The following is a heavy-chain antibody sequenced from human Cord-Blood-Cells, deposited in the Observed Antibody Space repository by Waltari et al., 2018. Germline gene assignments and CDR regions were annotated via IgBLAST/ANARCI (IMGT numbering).Heavy chain of an antibody. D-gene: IGHD6-19*01. CDR1: GYSFTSYW. Sequence: EVQLVQSGAEVKKPGESLKISCKGSGYSFTSYWICWVRQMPGKGLELMGIIYPGDSDTRYSPSFQGQVTISADKSISTAYLQWSSLKASDTAMYYCARQRIAVADAFDIWGQGTMVTVSS. CDR3: ARQRIAVADAFDI. CDR2: IYPGDSDT. V-gene: IGHV5-51*01. J-gene: IGHJ3*02.